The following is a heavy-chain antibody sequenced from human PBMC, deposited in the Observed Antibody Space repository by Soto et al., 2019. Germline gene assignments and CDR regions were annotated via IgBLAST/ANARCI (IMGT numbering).Heavy chain of an antibody. CDR2: MSGSAAFV. J-gene: IGHJ3*02. V-gene: IGHV3-11*01. Sequence: SLRLSCAASGFRFSDYSMSWIRQGPGRGLEWLSDMSGSAAFVNYADPVKGRFTISRDNAKNSLYLQMGSLRAEDTAVYYCARGGNLGYCSGATCYFDIWGQGTMVTVSS. CDR1: GFRFSDYS. D-gene: IGHD2-15*01. CDR3: ARGGNLGYCSGATCYFDI.